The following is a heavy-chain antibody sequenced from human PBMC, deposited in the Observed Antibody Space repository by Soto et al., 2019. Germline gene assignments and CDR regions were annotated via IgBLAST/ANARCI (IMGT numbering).Heavy chain of an antibody. CDR1: GGSISSYY. CDR2: IYYSGST. CDR3: AREKYNWNPTREPNWFDP. J-gene: IGHJ5*02. V-gene: IGHV4-59*01. D-gene: IGHD1-20*01. Sequence: PSETLSLTCTVSGGSISSYYWSWIRQPPGKGLEWIGYIYYSGSTNYNPSLKSRVTISVDTSKNQFSLKLSSVTAADTAVYYCAREKYNWNPTREPNWFDPWGQGTLVTVSS.